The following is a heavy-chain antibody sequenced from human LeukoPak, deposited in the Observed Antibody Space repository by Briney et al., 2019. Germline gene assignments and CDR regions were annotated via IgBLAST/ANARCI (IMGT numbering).Heavy chain of an antibody. CDR3: ASERRYSSGRWDYYFDY. CDR1: GGSISSYY. V-gene: IGHV4-34*01. J-gene: IGHJ4*02. CDR2: INHSGGT. Sequence: PSETLSLTCTVSGGSISSYYWGWIRQPPGKGLEWIGEINHSGGTNYNPSLKSRVTISVDTSKNQFSLRLSSVTAADTAVYYCASERRYSSGRWDYYFDYWGQGTLVTVSS. D-gene: IGHD6-19*01.